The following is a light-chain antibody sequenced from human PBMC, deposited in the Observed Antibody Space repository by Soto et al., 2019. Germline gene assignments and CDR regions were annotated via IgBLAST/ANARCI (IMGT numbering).Light chain of an antibody. CDR2: YGS. V-gene: IGKV3-20*01. CDR3: QQYGSSPHT. Sequence: EIVLSQSPVTLSLSPGERATLSGRVSQSVSSSYLAWYLQKPGQAPRLLIYYGSNRASGIADRFSGSGSGTDFTLIISRLEPEDLAVYYCQQYGSSPHTFGEGTKVDIK. J-gene: IGKJ4*02. CDR1: QSVSSSY.